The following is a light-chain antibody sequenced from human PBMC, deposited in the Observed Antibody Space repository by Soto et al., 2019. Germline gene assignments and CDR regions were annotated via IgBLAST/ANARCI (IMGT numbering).Light chain of an antibody. CDR1: SSNIGSNT. CDR3: VAWDDSLNGYVV. J-gene: IGLJ2*01. V-gene: IGLV1-44*01. Sequence: VLTQPPSASGTPGQRVTISCSGSSSNIGSNTVDWYQQLPGTAPKLVIYSNNQRPSGVPDRFSGSKSGTSASLAISGLQSEDEADYYCVAWDDSLNGYVVFGGGTKVSVL. CDR2: SNN.